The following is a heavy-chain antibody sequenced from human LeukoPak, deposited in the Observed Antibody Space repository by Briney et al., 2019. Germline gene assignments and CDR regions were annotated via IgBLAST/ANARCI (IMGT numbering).Heavy chain of an antibody. CDR3: ARRGPSLDY. J-gene: IGHJ4*02. V-gene: IGHV3-30*01. D-gene: IGHD3-16*01. Sequence: GGSLRLSCAASGFTFSSYAMHWVRQAPGEGLEWVAVISYDGSQKYYADSVKGRFTISRDNYNNTLYLQMNSLRAEDTAVYYCARRGPSLDYWGQGTLVTVSS. CDR2: ISYDGSQK. CDR1: GFTFSSYA.